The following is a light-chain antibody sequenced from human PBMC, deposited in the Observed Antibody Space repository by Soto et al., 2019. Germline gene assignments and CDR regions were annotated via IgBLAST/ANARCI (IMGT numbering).Light chain of an antibody. J-gene: IGLJ1*01. Sequence: QSVLTLPASVSGSPGQSITISCTGTSSDVGGYNFVSWYQHHPGKAPHLMIFEVSNRPSGISYRFSGSKSGNTASLTISGLQAEDEADYYCSSYTSSSTLYVFGTGTKVTVL. V-gene: IGLV2-14*01. CDR2: EVS. CDR1: SSDVGGYNF. CDR3: SSYTSSSTLYV.